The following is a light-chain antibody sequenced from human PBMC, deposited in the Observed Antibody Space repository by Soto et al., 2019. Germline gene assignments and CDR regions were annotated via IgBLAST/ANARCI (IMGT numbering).Light chain of an antibody. Sequence: EIVLTQSPGTLSLSPGERATLSCRASQSVSSSYLAWYQQKPGQAPRLLIYGASSRATGIPYRFSGSGSGTDFTVAISRLEPEDVAVYGWQHYGTSPPITFGQGTRLEIK. J-gene: IGKJ5*01. V-gene: IGKV3-20*01. CDR3: QHYGTSPPIT. CDR1: QSVSSSY. CDR2: GAS.